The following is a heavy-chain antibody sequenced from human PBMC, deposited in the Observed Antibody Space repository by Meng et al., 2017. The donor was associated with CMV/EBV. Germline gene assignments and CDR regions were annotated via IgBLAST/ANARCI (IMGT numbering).Heavy chain of an antibody. CDR2: ISYDGSNK. CDR3: ARDEGRWLQFGYYYYGMDV. Sequence: GGSLRLSCAASGFTFSSYAMHWVRQAPGKGLEWVAVISYDGSNKYYADSVKGRFTISRDNSKNTLYLQMNSLRAEDTAVYYFARDEGRWLQFGYYYYGMDVWGQGTTVTVSS. J-gene: IGHJ6*02. V-gene: IGHV3-30-3*01. D-gene: IGHD5-24*01. CDR1: GFTFSSYA.